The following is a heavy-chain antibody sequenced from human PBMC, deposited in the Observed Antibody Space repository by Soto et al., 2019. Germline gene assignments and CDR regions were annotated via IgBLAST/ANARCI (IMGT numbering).Heavy chain of an antibody. CDR2: IIPILGIA. CDR1: GGTFSSYT. J-gene: IGHJ3*02. V-gene: IGHV1-69*02. Sequence: QVQLVQSGAEVKKPGSSVKVSCKASGGTFSSYTISWVRQAPGQGIEWMGRIIPILGIANYAQKFQGRVTITADKSTSTAYMELSSLRSEDTAVYYCARTTGDAFDIWGQGTMVTVSS. D-gene: IGHD1-1*01. CDR3: ARTTGDAFDI.